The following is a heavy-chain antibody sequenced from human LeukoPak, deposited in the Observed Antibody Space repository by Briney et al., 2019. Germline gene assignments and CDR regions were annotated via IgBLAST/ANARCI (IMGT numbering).Heavy chain of an antibody. CDR1: VGSINSGNW. CDR3: ATAPILRGEGGEHYKYGMDV. Sequence: SETLSLTCAVSVGSINSGNWWSWVRQSPGKGLEWIGEIYHNGTPNYNPSLKSRVTISADTFKNHFSLKMTSVTAADTAVYYCATAPILRGEGGEHYKYGMDVWGQGTTVIVCS. CDR2: IYHNGTP. V-gene: IGHV4-4*02. D-gene: IGHD2-2*02. J-gene: IGHJ6*02.